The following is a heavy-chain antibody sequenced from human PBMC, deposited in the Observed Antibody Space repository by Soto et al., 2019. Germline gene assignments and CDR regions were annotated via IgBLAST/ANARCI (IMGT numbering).Heavy chain of an antibody. Sequence: SVKVSCKASGGTFSSYAISWVRQAPGQGLEWMGGIIPIFGTANYAQKFQGRVTITADESTSTAYMELSSLRSEDTAVYYCARGPRVVPAAGYYYYGMDVWGQGTTVTVSS. CDR2: IIPIFGTA. D-gene: IGHD2-2*01. V-gene: IGHV1-69*13. CDR3: ARGPRVVPAAGYYYYGMDV. J-gene: IGHJ6*02. CDR1: GGTFSSYA.